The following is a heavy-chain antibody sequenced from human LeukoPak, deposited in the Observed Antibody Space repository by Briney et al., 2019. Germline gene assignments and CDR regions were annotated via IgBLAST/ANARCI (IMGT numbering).Heavy chain of an antibody. CDR2: INTNSGAT. CDR3: ARDSYSGYEGFDY. D-gene: IGHD5-12*01. V-gene: IGHV1-2*02. CDR1: GYTFTGYY. Sequence: ASVKVSCKASGYTFTGYYMHWVRQAPGQGREWMGWINTNSGATHYAQKFQGRLTLTSDTSISTAYMELSRLRSDDTAVYYCARDSYSGYEGFDYWGQGTLVTVSS. J-gene: IGHJ4*02.